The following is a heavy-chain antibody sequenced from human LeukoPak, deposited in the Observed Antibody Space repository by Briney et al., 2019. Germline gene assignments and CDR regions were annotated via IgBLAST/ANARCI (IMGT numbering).Heavy chain of an antibody. D-gene: IGHD6-19*01. CDR1: GYTFTIYY. J-gene: IGHJ4*02. CDR2: INPSGGST. V-gene: IGHV1-46*01. CDR3: ARGLAVAGPFDY. Sequence: ASVTVSCTASGYTFTIYYMHWVRQAPGQGLEWMGIINPSGGSTSYAQKFQGRVTMTRDTSTSTVYMELSSLRSEDTAVYYCARGLAVAGPFDYWGQGTLVTVSS.